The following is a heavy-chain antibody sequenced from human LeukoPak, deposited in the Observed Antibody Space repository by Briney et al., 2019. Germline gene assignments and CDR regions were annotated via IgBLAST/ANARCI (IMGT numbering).Heavy chain of an antibody. CDR1: GFTFSSYS. D-gene: IGHD6-19*01. Sequence: GGSLRLSCAASGFTFSSYSMNWVRQAPGKGLEWVSSISSSSSYIYYADSVKGRFTISRDNAKNSLYPQMNSLRAEDTAVYYCARDAVAGTLRYYYYMDVWGKGTTVTVPS. CDR2: ISSSSSYI. J-gene: IGHJ6*03. CDR3: ARDAVAGTLRYYYYMDV. V-gene: IGHV3-21*01.